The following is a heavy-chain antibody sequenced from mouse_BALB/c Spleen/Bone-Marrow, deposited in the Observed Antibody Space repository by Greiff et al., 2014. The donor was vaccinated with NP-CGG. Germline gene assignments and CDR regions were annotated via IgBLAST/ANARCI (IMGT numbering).Heavy chain of an antibody. J-gene: IGHJ4*01. D-gene: IGHD2-3*01. Sequence: DVHLVESGAELVKPGASVKLSCTASGFNIKDTYMHWVKQGPEQGLEWIGRIDPANGNTKYDPKFQGKATITADTSSNTAYLQLSSLTSEDTAVYYCARWLLPYGLDYWGQGTSVTVSS. V-gene: IGHV14-3*02. CDR1: GFNIKDTY. CDR3: ARWLLPYGLDY. CDR2: IDPANGNT.